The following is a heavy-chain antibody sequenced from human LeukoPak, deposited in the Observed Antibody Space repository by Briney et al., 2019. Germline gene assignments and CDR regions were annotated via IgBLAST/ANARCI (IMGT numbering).Heavy chain of an antibody. CDR1: GFTLRNYG. Sequence: GGSLRLSCATSGFTLRNYGLHWVRQAPGKGLEWVAIIWYDSSKKYYEDSVRGRFTISKDDSKNTLYLQMDSLRADDTAVYYCATSNPGVGPDDWGQGTLVIVSS. J-gene: IGHJ4*02. CDR3: ATSNPGVGPDD. V-gene: IGHV3-33*01. CDR2: IWYDSSKK. D-gene: IGHD1-26*01.